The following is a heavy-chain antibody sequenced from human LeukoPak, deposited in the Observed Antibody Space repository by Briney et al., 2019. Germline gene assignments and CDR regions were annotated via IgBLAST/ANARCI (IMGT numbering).Heavy chain of an antibody. Sequence: ASVKVSCKASGYTFTGYYMHWARQAPGQGLEWMGWINPNSGGTNYAQKFQGRVTMTRDTSISTAYMELSRLRSDDTAVYYCARGLIAVADPIDYWGQGTLVTVSS. D-gene: IGHD6-19*01. J-gene: IGHJ4*02. CDR1: GYTFTGYY. CDR3: ARGLIAVADPIDY. CDR2: INPNSGGT. V-gene: IGHV1-2*02.